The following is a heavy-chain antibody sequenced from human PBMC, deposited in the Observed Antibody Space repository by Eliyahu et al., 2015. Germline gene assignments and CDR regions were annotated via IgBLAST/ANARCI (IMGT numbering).Heavy chain of an antibody. CDR1: GYTXTXXD. CDR2: MNPNSGNT. CDR3: ARGGYYDFWSGYPSFDY. D-gene: IGHD3-3*01. Sequence: QVQLVQSGAEVKKPGASVKVSXXAXGYTXTXXDINWXRQATGQGLEWMGWMNPNSGNTGYAQKFQGRVTMTRNTSISTAYMELSSLRSEDTAVYYCARGGYYDFWSGYPSFDYWGQGTLVTVSS. J-gene: IGHJ4*02. V-gene: IGHV1-8*01.